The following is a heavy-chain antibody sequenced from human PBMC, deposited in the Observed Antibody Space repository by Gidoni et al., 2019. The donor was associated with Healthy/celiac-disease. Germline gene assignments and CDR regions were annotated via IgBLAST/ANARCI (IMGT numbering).Heavy chain of an antibody. V-gene: IGHV3-23*01. CDR1: GFTLNHYG. Sequence: GGYLRLSCEASGFTLNHYGMSWGRQAPGKGLGWVSSISGSGYTFNAESVRGRFTTSRDNSKNTLYLQMSSLRAADTAVYYCAKRGSVTTGPLYYFDYWGQGTLVTVSS. CDR2: ISGSGYT. D-gene: IGHD4-4*01. J-gene: IGHJ4*02. CDR3: AKRGSVTTGPLYYFDY.